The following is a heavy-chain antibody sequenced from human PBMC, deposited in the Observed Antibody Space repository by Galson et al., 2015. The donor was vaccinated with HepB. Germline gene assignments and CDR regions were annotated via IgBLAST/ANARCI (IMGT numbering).Heavy chain of an antibody. CDR3: ARDSIGLVIGY. D-gene: IGHD3-16*01. CDR2: ISYDGSNK. Sequence: SLRLSCAASGFTFSSYAMHWVRQAPGKGLEWVAVISYDGSNKYYADSVKGRFTISRDNSKNTLYLQMNSLRAEDTAVYYCARDSIGLVIGYWGQGTLVTVSS. CDR1: GFTFSSYA. V-gene: IGHV3-30*04. J-gene: IGHJ4*02.